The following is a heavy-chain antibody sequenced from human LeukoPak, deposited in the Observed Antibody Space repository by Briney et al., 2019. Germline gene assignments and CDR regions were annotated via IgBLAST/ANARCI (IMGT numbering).Heavy chain of an antibody. CDR3: AKGVQNRVTDFDY. V-gene: IGHV3-15*01. CDR1: GFTFSNAW. Sequence: GGSLRLSCAASGFTFSNAWMSWVRQAPGKGLEWVGRIKSKTDGGTTDYAAPVKGRFTISRDDSKNTLYLQMNSLKTEDTAVYYCAKGVQNRVTDFDYWGQGTLVTVSS. J-gene: IGHJ4*02. CDR2: IKSKTDGGTT. D-gene: IGHD2-21*02.